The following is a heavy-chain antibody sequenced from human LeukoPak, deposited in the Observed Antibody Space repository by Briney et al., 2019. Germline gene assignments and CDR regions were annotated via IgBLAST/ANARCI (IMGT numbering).Heavy chain of an antibody. V-gene: IGHV1-8*01. CDR2: MNHKSGKT. CDR3: ATGHYDFWSGYSYYYGMDL. D-gene: IGHD3-3*01. CDR1: GYTFTSYD. Sequence: ASVKVSCKASGYTFTSYDINWVGQATGEGGEGRGWMNHKSGKTGYEKKFQGRGTMTRNTSISKDYMELSRQRDEDTAVYYCATGHYDFWSGYSYYYGMDLWGQGTTVTVS. J-gene: IGHJ6*02.